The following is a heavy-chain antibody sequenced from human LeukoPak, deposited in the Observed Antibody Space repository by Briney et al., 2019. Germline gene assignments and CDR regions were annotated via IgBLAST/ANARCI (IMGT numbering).Heavy chain of an antibody. CDR2: IIPIFGTA. Sequence: SVKVSCKASGGTFISYAISWVRQAPGQGLEWMGGIIPIFGTANYAQKFQGRVTITADESTSTAYMELSSLRSEDTAVYYRARDLGMRSDYYYYYMDVWGKGTTVTISS. CDR3: ARDLGMRSDYYYYYMDV. CDR1: GGTFISYA. V-gene: IGHV1-69*13. J-gene: IGHJ6*03. D-gene: IGHD6-13*01.